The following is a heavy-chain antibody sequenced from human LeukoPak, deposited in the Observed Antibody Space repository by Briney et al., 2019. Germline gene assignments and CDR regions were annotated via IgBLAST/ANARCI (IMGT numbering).Heavy chain of an antibody. D-gene: IGHD2-15*01. CDR3: ARDTGGSCYFDY. CDR1: GGSISSGDYY. Sequence: TSETLSLTCTVSGGSISSGDYYWSWIRQPPGKGLEWIGYIYYSGSTYYNPSLKSRVTISVDTSKNQFSLKLSSVTAADTAVYYCARDTGGSCYFDYWGQGTLVTVSS. J-gene: IGHJ4*02. V-gene: IGHV4-30-4*01. CDR2: IYYSGST.